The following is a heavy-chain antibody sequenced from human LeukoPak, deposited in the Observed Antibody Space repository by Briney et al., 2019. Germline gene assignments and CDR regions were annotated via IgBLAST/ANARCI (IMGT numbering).Heavy chain of an antibody. D-gene: IGHD5-24*01. CDR3: ARRAEWLPLVDWFDP. CDR1: GYTFTGYY. V-gene: IGHV1-2*02. Sequence: GASVKVSCKASGYTFTGYYMHWVRQAPGQGLEWMGWINPNSGGTNYAQKFQGRVTMTRDTSISTAYMELSRLRSDDTAVYYCARRAEWLPLVDWFDPWGQGTLVTVSS. J-gene: IGHJ5*02. CDR2: INPNSGGT.